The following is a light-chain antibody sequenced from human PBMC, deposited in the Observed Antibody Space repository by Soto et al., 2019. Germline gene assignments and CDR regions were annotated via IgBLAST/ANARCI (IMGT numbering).Light chain of an antibody. CDR2: GAY. CDR3: IQDYNYPFT. Sequence: AIQMTQSPSSLSASVGDRVTITCRASQDIRKDLAWYQQKPGKAHQILIYGAYTLQTGVESRFSGSGSATDFTLTIRSLQPEDSAAYYCIQDYNYPFTVGQGTKVDIK. J-gene: IGKJ2*01. V-gene: IGKV1-6*01. CDR1: QDIRKD.